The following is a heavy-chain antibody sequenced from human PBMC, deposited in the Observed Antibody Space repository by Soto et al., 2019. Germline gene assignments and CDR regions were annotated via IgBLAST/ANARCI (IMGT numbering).Heavy chain of an antibody. CDR1: GFTFDDYG. V-gene: IGHV3-20*04. J-gene: IGHJ4*02. D-gene: IGHD2-15*01. CDR3: AKASSTYCSGGSCYGIDY. CDR2: INWNGGST. Sequence: SGGSLRLSCAASGFTFDDYGMSWVRQAPGKGLEWVSGINWNGGSTGYADSVKGRFTISRDNAKNSLYLQMNSLRTEDTALYYCAKASSTYCSGGSCYGIDYWGQGTLVTVSS.